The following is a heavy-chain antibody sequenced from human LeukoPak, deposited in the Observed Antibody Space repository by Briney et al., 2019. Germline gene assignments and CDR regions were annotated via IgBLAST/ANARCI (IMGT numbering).Heavy chain of an antibody. CDR1: GFTFSSYA. J-gene: IGHJ4*02. Sequence: GGSLRLSCAASGFTFSSYAMHWVRQAPGEGLEWVAVISYDGSNKYYADSVKGRFTISRDNSKNTLYLQMNSPRAEDTAVYYCARDASYYYDSSGYYDYWGQGTLVTVSS. D-gene: IGHD3-22*01. CDR3: ARDASYYYDSSGYYDY. V-gene: IGHV3-30-3*01. CDR2: ISYDGSNK.